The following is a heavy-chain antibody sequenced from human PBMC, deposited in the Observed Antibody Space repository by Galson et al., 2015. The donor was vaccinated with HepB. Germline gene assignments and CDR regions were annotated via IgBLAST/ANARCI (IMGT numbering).Heavy chain of an antibody. D-gene: IGHD1-1*01. CDR3: AKRLPPGTTYYFNY. CDR2: ISKNGGGT. Sequence: SLRLSCAASGFTFRDCGMAWVRQAPAKGLEWVSTISKNGGGTYYADSVKGRFTISRDNSKNTLYLQMNSLTVDDTAVYYCAKRLPPGTTYYFNYWGQGNQVTVSS. J-gene: IGHJ4*02. CDR1: GFTFRDCG. V-gene: IGHV3-23*01.